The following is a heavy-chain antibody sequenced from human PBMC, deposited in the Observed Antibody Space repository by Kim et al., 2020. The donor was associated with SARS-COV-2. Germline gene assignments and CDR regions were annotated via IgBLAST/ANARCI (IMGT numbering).Heavy chain of an antibody. J-gene: IGHJ6*02. D-gene: IGHD2-2*01. CDR2: ISYDGSNK. Sequence: GGSLRLSCAASGFTFSSYAMHWVRQAPGKGLEWVAVISYDGSNKYYADSVKGRFTISRDNSKNTLYLQMNSLRAEDTAVYYCAREPLPYCSSTSCYPELYGMDVWGQGTTVTVSS. V-gene: IGHV3-30*04. CDR1: GFTFSSYA. CDR3: AREPLPYCSSTSCYPELYGMDV.